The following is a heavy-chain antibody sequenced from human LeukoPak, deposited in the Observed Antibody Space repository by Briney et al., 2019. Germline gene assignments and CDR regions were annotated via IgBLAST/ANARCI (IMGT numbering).Heavy chain of an antibody. CDR2: ISGSGGST. D-gene: IGHD4-17*01. Sequence: GVSLRLSCAASGFTFSSYAMSWVRQAPGKGLEWVSAISGSGGSTYYADSVKGRFTISRDNSKNTLYLQMNSLRAEDTAVYYCANTYGDYYFDYWGQGTLVTVSS. CDR1: GFTFSSYA. CDR3: ANTYGDYYFDY. J-gene: IGHJ4*02. V-gene: IGHV3-23*01.